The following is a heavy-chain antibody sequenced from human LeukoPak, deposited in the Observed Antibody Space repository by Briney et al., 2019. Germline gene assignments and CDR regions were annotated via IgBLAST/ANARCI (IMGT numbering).Heavy chain of an antibody. J-gene: IGHJ4*02. Sequence: GGSLRLSCAASGFTFSSYEMNWVRQAPGKRLEWVSYTSSTGSLKYYADSVKGRFTISRDNVRNSLYLQMNSLRVDDTAVYYCARDGAPRTDYWGQGTLVTVSS. CDR1: GFTFSSYE. D-gene: IGHD3-16*01. CDR2: TSSTGSLK. CDR3: ARDGAPRTDY. V-gene: IGHV3-48*03.